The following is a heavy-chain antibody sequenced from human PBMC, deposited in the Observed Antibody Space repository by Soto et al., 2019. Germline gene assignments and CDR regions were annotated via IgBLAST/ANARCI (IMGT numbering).Heavy chain of an antibody. J-gene: IGHJ3*02. CDR1: GGSISSYY. CDR3: ARVSYGADAFDI. CDR2: IYYSGST. D-gene: IGHD4-17*01. V-gene: IGHV4-59*01. Sequence: PSETLSLTFTVSGGSISSYYWSWIRQPPGKGLEWIGYIYYSGSTNYNPSLKSRVTISVDTSKNQFSLKLSSVTAADTAVYYCARVSYGADAFDIWGQGTMVTVSS.